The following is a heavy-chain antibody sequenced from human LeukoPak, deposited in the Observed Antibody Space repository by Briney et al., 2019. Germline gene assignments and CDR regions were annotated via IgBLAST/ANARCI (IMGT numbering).Heavy chain of an antibody. CDR2: IYYSGST. CDR1: GGSISSGDYY. V-gene: IGHV4-30-4*08. J-gene: IGHJ4*02. CDR3: ARQMVAVAGTLDY. D-gene: IGHD6-19*01. Sequence: SQTLSLTCTVSGGSISSGDYYWSWIRQPPGKGLEWIGYIYYSGSTYYNPSLKSRVTISVDTSKNQFSLKLSSVTAADTAVYYCARQMVAVAGTLDYWGQGTLVTVSS.